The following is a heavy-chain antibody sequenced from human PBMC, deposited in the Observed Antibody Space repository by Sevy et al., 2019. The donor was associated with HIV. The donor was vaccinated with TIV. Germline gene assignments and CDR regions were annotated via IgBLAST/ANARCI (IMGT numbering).Heavy chain of an antibody. V-gene: IGHV3-30*02. J-gene: IGHJ6*02. Sequence: GGSLRLSCAASGFTFSSYGMHWVRQAPGKGLEWVAFIRYDGSNKYYADSVKGRFTIFRDNSKNTLYLQMNSLRAEDTAVYYCAKGFCSGGSCPRDYYYYGMDVWGQGTTVTVSS. CDR2: IRYDGSNK. CDR3: AKGFCSGGSCPRDYYYYGMDV. CDR1: GFTFSSYG. D-gene: IGHD2-15*01.